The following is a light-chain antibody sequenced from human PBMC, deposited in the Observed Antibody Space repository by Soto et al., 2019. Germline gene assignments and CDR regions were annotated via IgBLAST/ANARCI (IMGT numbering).Light chain of an antibody. CDR3: QQYDSSPLT. Sequence: EIVLTQSPGTLSLSPGERATLSCRASQSVSSSFLAWYQQKPGQAPRLLIYGASSRATGIPDRFSGSGSGTSFPPTISRLEPGDFAVYYCQQYDSSPLTFGGGTKVAI. CDR1: QSVSSSF. V-gene: IGKV3-20*01. CDR2: GAS. J-gene: IGKJ4*01.